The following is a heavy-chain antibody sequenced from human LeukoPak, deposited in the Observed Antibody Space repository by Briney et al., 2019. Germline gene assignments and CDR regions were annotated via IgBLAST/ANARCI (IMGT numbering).Heavy chain of an antibody. CDR3: ARDADLRGGTPYYFDY. CDR1: GGTFSSYA. CDR2: IIPIFGTA. D-gene: IGHD1-1*01. Sequence: ASVKVSCTASGGTFSSYAISWVRQAPGQGLEWMGGIIPIFGTANYAQKFQGRVTITADESTSTAYMELSSLRSEDTAVYYCARDADLRGGTPYYFDYWGQGTLVTVSS. V-gene: IGHV1-69*13. J-gene: IGHJ4*02.